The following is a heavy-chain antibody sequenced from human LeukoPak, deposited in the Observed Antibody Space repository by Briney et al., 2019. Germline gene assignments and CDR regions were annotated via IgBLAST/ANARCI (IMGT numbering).Heavy chain of an antibody. V-gene: IGHV3-23*01. CDR2: ISGSGGST. D-gene: IGHD3-22*01. J-gene: IGHJ4*02. Sequence: PGGSLRLSCAASGFTFSSYAMSWVRQAPGKGLEWVSAISGSGGSTYYADSVKGRFTISRDNSKNTLYLQMNSLRAEDTAVYYCAKDLAQNYYDSSGYLARGFDYWGQGTLVTVSS. CDR3: AKDLAQNYYDSSGYLARGFDY. CDR1: GFTFSSYA.